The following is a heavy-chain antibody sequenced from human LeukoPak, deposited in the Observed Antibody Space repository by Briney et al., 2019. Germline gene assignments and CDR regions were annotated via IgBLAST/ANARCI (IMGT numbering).Heavy chain of an antibody. V-gene: IGHV3-23*01. D-gene: IGHD3-22*01. CDR1: GFTFSSYA. CDR3: AKNRYYDSSGQSPFDY. CDR2: ISGSGGST. Sequence: PGGSLRLSCAASGFTFSSYAMSWVRQAPGKGLEWVSAISGSGGSTYYADSVKGRFTISRDNSKNTLYLQMNSLRAEDTAVYYCAKNRYYDSSGQSPFDYWGQGTLVTVSS. J-gene: IGHJ4*02.